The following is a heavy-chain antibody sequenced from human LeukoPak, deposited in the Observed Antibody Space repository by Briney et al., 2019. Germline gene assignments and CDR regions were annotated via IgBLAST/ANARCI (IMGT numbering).Heavy chain of an antibody. CDR2: TYYRSKWYN. CDR3: ARDFCSSSNCPNNWIDP. D-gene: IGHD2-2*01. V-gene: IGHV6-1*01. J-gene: IGHJ5*02. CDR1: GDSVSSNSAA. Sequence: SQTLSLTCAISGDSVSSNSAAWNWIRQSPSRGLEWLGRTYYRSKWYNNYAISVKSRITINPDTSKNQFPLQLNSVTPEDTAVYYCARDFCSSSNCPNNWIDPWGQGTLVTVSS.